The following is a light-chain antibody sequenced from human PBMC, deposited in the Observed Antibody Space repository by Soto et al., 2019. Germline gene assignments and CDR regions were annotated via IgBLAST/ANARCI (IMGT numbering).Light chain of an antibody. J-gene: IGKJ1*01. CDR2: NAS. CDR1: QTISSW. Sequence: DIQVSQSPSTLSGAVGDRVTITCRASQTISSWLAWYQQKPGKDPKLLIYNASTLKSGVPSRFSGSGSGTEFTLTIISLQPDDVATYYCQHYNSYSEAFGQGTKVDI. CDR3: QHYNSYSEA. V-gene: IGKV1-5*03.